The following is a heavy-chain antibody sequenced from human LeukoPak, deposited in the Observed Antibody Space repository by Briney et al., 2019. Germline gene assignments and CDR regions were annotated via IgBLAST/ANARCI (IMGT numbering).Heavy chain of an antibody. V-gene: IGHV4-39*07. Sequence: SETLSLTCTVSGGSISSSSYYWGWIRQPPGKGLEWIGSIYYSGSTYYNPSLKSRVAISVDTSKNQFSLKLSSVTAADTAVYYCARVIEYSSSWSRRGRAFDIWGQGTMVTVSS. CDR1: GGSISSSSYY. J-gene: IGHJ3*02. CDR2: IYYSGST. CDR3: ARVIEYSSSWSRRGRAFDI. D-gene: IGHD6-13*01.